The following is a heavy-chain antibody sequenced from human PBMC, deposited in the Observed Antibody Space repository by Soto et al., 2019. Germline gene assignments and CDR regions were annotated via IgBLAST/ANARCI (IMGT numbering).Heavy chain of an antibody. D-gene: IGHD3-16*01. Sequence: GGSLRLSCAASGFTFSSHAMTWVRQAPGKGLEWVSLISGSGSNTFYADSVKGRFTISRDNSKNTLDLQMNGLRAEDTAVYYCARGSPTCCYEYSFDHWGQGTLVTVSS. CDR1: GFTFSSHA. CDR2: ISGSGSNT. V-gene: IGHV3-23*01. J-gene: IGHJ4*02. CDR3: ARGSPTCCYEYSFDH.